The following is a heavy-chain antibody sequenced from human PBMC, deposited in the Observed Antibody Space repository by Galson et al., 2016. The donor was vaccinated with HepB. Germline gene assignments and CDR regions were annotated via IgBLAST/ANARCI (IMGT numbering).Heavy chain of an antibody. CDR3: ARATISSSSLFDY. CDR2: IYYRGNT. Sequence: SETLSLTCAVYGGSFSGYFWSWIRQSPGKGLEWIGYIYYRGNTNYNTSLKSRVTMSVDTSKNQFSLKLSSVTAADTAVYYCARATISSSSLFDYWGQGALVTVSS. V-gene: IGHV4-59*01. D-gene: IGHD6-13*01. CDR1: GGSFSGYF. J-gene: IGHJ4*02.